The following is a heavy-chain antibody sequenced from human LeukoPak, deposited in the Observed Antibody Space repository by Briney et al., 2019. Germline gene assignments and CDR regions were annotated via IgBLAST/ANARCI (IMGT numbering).Heavy chain of an antibody. Sequence: GGSLRLSCAASEFTFSSYSMNWVRQAPGKGLEGVSYISSSSSTIYYADSVKGRFTISRDNAKNSLYLQMNSLRDEDTAVYYCARDQTPHYYDSSGYYRNDAFDIWGQGTMVTVSS. CDR1: EFTFSSYS. CDR2: ISSSSSTI. D-gene: IGHD3-22*01. J-gene: IGHJ3*02. V-gene: IGHV3-48*02. CDR3: ARDQTPHYYDSSGYYRNDAFDI.